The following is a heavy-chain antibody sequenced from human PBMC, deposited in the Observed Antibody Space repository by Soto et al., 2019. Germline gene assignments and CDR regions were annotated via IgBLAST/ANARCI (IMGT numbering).Heavy chain of an antibody. CDR3: ARVAVEPDNNALYYYFDS. CDR2: IDYRGIT. J-gene: IGHJ4*02. V-gene: IGHV4-31*03. D-gene: IGHD2-15*01. Sequence: PSETLPLPFTVAGVSIRSSGYYWSWIRQHTKKGVEWIGNIDYRGITTYNPTLTSRFVISVATSETTFSLKVCSLTAPHTAAYYCARVAVEPDNNALYYYFDSWGQGILVTVSS. CDR1: GVSIRSSGYY.